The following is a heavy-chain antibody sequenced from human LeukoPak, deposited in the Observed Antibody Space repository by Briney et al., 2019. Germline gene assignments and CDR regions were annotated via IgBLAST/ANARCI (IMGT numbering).Heavy chain of an antibody. V-gene: IGHV4-59*11. CDR3: ARERVIAGATVFDY. D-gene: IGHD1-26*01. CDR1: GDSISRHY. CDR2: IYCSGTT. Sequence: ASETLSLTCTVSGDSISRHYWSWIRQFTGKGLEWIVCIYCSGTTGYNPPLKSRVTISVGTSNNQFSLKLTSMTAADTAVYFCARERVIAGATVFDYWGQGTLVTVSS. J-gene: IGHJ4*02.